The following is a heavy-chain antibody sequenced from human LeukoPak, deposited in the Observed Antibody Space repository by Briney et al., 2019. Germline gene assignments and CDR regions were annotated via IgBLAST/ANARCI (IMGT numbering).Heavy chain of an antibody. V-gene: IGHV4-59*01. CDR3: ARVGFGNTPHPIDY. J-gene: IGHJ4*02. CDR2: IYYTGST. Sequence: SETLSLTCTVSGGSISRYYWSWIRQPPGKGLEWIGYIYYTGSTTYNPSPTSRVTISVDTSKNQFSLKLRSVTAADTAVYYCARVGFGNTPHPIDYWGQGTLVTVSS. CDR1: GGSISRYY. D-gene: IGHD4-23*01.